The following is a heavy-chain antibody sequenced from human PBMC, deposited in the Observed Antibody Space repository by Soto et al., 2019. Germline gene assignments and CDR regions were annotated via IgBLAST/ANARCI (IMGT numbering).Heavy chain of an antibody. J-gene: IGHJ6*02. D-gene: IGHD3-3*01. CDR3: ARGGGYDFRSSQAPPIDV. Sequence: SETLSLTCNVYGGSISDFYWSWIRQSPGKRLEWIGYLYYTGSTNYNPALKSRVTISPDTSKNQFSLKVRSVTAADTAVYYCARGGGYDFRSSQAPPIDVWGQGTTVTSP. V-gene: IGHV4-59*01. CDR1: GGSISDFY. CDR2: LYYTGST.